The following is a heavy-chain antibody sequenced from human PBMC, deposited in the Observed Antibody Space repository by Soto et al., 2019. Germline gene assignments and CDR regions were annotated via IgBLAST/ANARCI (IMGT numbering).Heavy chain of an antibody. CDR2: ISSSSNYK. J-gene: IGHJ4*02. CDR3: ATDPSPYDFWSGYSVWGLDY. V-gene: IGHV3-21*01. Sequence: EVQLVESGGGLVKPGGSLRLSCAASGFTFSSYMMNWVRQAPGKGLEWVSSISSSSNYKYYADSVKGPFTISRDNAKNTQYLQMNSLRAEDTAVYYCATDPSPYDFWSGYSVWGLDYWGQGTLVTVSS. CDR1: GFTFSSYM. D-gene: IGHD3-3*01.